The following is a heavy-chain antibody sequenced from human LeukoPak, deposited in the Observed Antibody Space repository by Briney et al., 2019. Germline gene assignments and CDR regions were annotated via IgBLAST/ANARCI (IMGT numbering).Heavy chain of an antibody. J-gene: IGHJ4*02. Sequence: GGSLRLSCAASGFTFSSYGMHWVRQAPGKGLEWVAFIRYDGSNKYYADSVKGRFTISRDNAKNSLYLQMNSLRAEDTAVYYCARMMDYGGNLPLYYFDYWGQGTLVTVSS. CDR1: GFTFSSYG. CDR3: ARMMDYGGNLPLYYFDY. CDR2: IRYDGSNK. D-gene: IGHD4-23*01. V-gene: IGHV3-30*02.